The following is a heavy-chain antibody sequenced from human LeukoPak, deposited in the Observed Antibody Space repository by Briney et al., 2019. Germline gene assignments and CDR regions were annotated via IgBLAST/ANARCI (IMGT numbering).Heavy chain of an antibody. J-gene: IGHJ4*02. V-gene: IGHV3-48*01. CDR2: ISSSGATI. CDR3: ASSRCTSTSCPPDY. CDR1: GFTFSGYS. Sequence: GGSLRLSCAASGFTFSGYSMNWVRQAPGKGLEWISYISSSGATIYYADSVKGRFTISRENAKNSLYLQMNSLSAEDTAVYYCASSRCTSTSCPPDYWGQGTLVTVSS. D-gene: IGHD2-2*01.